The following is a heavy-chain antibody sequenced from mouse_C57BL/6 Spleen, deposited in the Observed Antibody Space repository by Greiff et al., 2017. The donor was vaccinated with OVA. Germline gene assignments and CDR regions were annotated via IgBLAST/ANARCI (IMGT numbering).Heavy chain of an antibody. D-gene: IGHD1-1*01. J-gene: IGHJ4*01. Sequence: EVQRVESGGGLVKPGGSLKLSCAASGFTFSSYAMSWVRQTPEKRLEWVATISDGGSYTYYPDNVKGRFTISRDNAKNNLYLQMSHLKSEDTAMYYCAREDYGSVYAMDYWGQGTSVTVSS. CDR1: GFTFSSYA. V-gene: IGHV5-4*01. CDR2: ISDGGSYT. CDR3: AREDYGSVYAMDY.